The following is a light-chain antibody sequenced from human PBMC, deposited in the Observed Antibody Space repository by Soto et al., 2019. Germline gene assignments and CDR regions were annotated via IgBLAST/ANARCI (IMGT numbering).Light chain of an antibody. V-gene: IGKV3-20*01. J-gene: IGKJ1*01. CDR2: GAS. CDR3: QQYGGSPPT. Sequence: EIVLTQSPGTLSLSPGESAALSCRASQSVSNNFVAWYQRKCGQAPRLLIYGASYRATDIPYRLTGSGSGTDITLTITRLEPDDFAVYYCQQYGGSPPTFGQGTKVEVK. CDR1: QSVSNNF.